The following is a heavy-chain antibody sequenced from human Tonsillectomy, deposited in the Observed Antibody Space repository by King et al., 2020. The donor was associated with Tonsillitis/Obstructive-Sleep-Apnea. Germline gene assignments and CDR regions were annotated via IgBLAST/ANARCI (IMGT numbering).Heavy chain of an antibody. J-gene: IGHJ4*02. CDR3: AHSQARVAATGWVYFDY. CDR1: GFSLSTSGVA. CDR2: IHWDDDK. D-gene: IGHD6-13*01. V-gene: IGHV2-5*02. Sequence: ITLKESGPTLVKPTQTLTLTCTFSGFSLSTSGVAVGWIRQPPGKALEWLAVIHWDDDKRYSPSLKSRLTITKDTSKNQVVLTMTNMDPVDTATYYCAHSQARVAATGWVYFDYWGQGTLVTVSS.